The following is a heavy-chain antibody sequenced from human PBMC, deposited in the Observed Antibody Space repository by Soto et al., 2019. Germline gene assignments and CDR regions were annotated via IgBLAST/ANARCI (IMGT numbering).Heavy chain of an antibody. D-gene: IGHD1-26*01. CDR2: IYDSGSP. CDR3: ARGVGSSPPRY. Sequence: QVQLQESGPGQVKPSETLSLKCTISGGSSSVYYWSWIRQPPGQALEWIGHIYDSGSPYYNPSLRSRVIIPAETAKNQTSLELTSATAAGTAVYYCARGVGSSPPRYWGLGTLVTVSS. CDR1: GGSSSVYY. J-gene: IGHJ4*02. V-gene: IGHV4-59*01.